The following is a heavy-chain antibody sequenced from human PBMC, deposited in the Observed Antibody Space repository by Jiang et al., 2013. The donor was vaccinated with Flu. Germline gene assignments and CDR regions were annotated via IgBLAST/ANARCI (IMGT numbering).Heavy chain of an antibody. Sequence: KPSETLSLTCTVSRNSISSYYWSWIRQPAGKGLEWIGRIYSSGSASYNPSLNSRVSMSVDTSKNQLSLKLRSVTAADTARYYCAITYYFDSSSYSSNDAFDVWGLGTMVTVSS. CDR3: AITYYFDSSSYSSNDAFDV. CDR1: RNSISSYY. D-gene: IGHD3-22*01. CDR2: IYSSGSA. V-gene: IGHV4-4*07. J-gene: IGHJ3*01.